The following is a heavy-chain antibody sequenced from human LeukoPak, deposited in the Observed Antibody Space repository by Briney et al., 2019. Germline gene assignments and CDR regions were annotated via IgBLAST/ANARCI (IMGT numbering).Heavy chain of an antibody. D-gene: IGHD3-16*01. CDR2: ISSSSSYI. CDR3: ARGGTLGYYYMDV. V-gene: IGHV3-21*01. CDR1: GFTFSSYS. J-gene: IGHJ6*03. Sequence: GGSLRLSCAASGFTFSSYSMNWVRQAPGKGLEWVSSISSSSSYIYYADSVKGRFTISRDNAKNSLYLQMNSLRAEDTAVYYCARGGTLGYYYMDVWGKGTTVTVSS.